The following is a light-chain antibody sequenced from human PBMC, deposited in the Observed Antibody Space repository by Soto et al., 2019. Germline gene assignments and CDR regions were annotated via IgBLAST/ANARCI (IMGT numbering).Light chain of an antibody. J-gene: IGLJ3*02. Sequence: QAVVTQPPSASGTPGQRVTISCSGSSSNIGTNHVYWYQHLPGTAPKLLIYRNSLRPSGVPDRFSASKSATSASLAISGLRSDDEADYYCAAWDDSLSGWVFGGGTKLTVL. CDR1: SSNIGTNH. CDR2: RNS. V-gene: IGLV1-47*01. CDR3: AAWDDSLSGWV.